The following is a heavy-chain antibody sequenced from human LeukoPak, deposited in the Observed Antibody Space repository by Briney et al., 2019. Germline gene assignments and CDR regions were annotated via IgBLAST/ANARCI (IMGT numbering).Heavy chain of an antibody. CDR3: AKDRPSWNPRY. J-gene: IGHJ4*02. CDR1: GFTFSSYG. Sequence: GGSLRLSCAASGFTFSSYGMHWVRQAPGKGLEWVAVILSDGSKEFYTDSVKGRFTISRDNSKNTLYLQMNSLRAEDTAVYYCAKDRPSWNPRYWGQGTLVTVSS. D-gene: IGHD1-1*01. CDR2: ILSDGSKE. V-gene: IGHV3-33*06.